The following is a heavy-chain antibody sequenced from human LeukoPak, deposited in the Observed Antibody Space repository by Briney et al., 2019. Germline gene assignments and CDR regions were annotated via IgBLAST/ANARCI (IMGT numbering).Heavy chain of an antibody. CDR2: INHSGST. Sequence: PSETLSLTCAVYGGSFSGYYWSWIRQPPGKGLEWIGEINHSGSTNYNPSLKSRVTISVDTSKNQFSLKLSSVTAAGTAVYYCARSSLYYYGSGKGYDYWGQGTLVTVSS. V-gene: IGHV4-34*01. CDR3: ARSSLYYYGSGKGYDY. CDR1: GGSFSGYY. J-gene: IGHJ4*02. D-gene: IGHD3-10*01.